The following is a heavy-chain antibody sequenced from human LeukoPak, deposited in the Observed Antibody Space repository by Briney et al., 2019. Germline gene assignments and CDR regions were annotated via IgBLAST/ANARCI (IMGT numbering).Heavy chain of an antibody. CDR3: AKDGGQWYDAFDY. D-gene: IGHD6-19*01. CDR2: ISGSGSSL. CDR1: GFVFSSYT. J-gene: IGHJ4*02. Sequence: GGSLRLSCAVSGFVFSSYTMSWVRQAPGKGLEWASAISGSGSSLYYADSVKGRFTISRDNSKNTLYLQMNSLRAEDTAVYYCAKDGGQWYDAFDYWGQGTLVTVSS. V-gene: IGHV3-23*01.